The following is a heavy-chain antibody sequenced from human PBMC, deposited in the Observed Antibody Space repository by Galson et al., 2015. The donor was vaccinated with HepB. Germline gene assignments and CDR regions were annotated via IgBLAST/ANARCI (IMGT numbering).Heavy chain of an antibody. V-gene: IGHV3-73*01. CDR2: ISSKANTYAT. CDR1: GFTFRGSA. CDR3: TRPSYGDYTSDY. Sequence: SLRLSCAASGFTFRGSAMHWVRQASGKGLEWVGRISSKANTYATAYAASVKGRFTISRDDSKNTAYLQMNSLKTEDTAVYYCTRPSYGDYTSDYWGLGTLVTVSS. J-gene: IGHJ4*02. D-gene: IGHD4-17*01.